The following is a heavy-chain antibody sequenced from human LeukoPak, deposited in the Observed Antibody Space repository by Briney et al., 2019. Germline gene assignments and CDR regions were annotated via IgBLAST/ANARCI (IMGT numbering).Heavy chain of an antibody. V-gene: IGHV3-21*01. CDR2: ISSSRSSI. Sequence: GGSLRLSCAASGFTFSSYTMNWVRQAPGKGLEWVSSISSSRSSIYYADSMKGRFTISRDNAKNSLYLQMNSLRAEDTAVYYCARGVPKTSYYYYYMDVWGKGTTVTVSS. CDR3: ARGVPKTSYYYYYMDV. J-gene: IGHJ6*03. CDR1: GFTFSSYT. D-gene: IGHD4-11*01.